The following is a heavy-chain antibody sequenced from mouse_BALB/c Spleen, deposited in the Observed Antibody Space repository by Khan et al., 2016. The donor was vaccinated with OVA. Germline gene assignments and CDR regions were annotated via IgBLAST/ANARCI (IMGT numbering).Heavy chain of an antibody. J-gene: IGHJ3*01. CDR1: GFTFSTYG. CDR2: VSTGGHYT. V-gene: IGHV5-6*01. CDR3: ARLAYYYDSGGCAY. Sequence: EVELVESGGDVVKPGGSLKLSCAASGFTFSTYGMSWVRQTPDKRLAWVATVSTGGHYTYYPATVTGRFTISSDYAKNTLYLQMSSLKSEDTAMFYCARLAYYYDSGGCAYWGQGTLVSGSA. D-gene: IGHD1-1*01.